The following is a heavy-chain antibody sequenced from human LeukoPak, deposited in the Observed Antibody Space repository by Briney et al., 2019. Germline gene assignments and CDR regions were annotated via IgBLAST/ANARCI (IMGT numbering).Heavy chain of an antibody. V-gene: IGHV4-39*07. J-gene: IGHJ4*02. D-gene: IGHD5-18*01. CDR2: IYYSGST. Sequence: SETLSLTCIVPGVSISSNSYYWGWIRQPPGKGLEWIGSIYYSGSTYYNPSLKSRVTISVDTSKNQFSLKLRSVTAADTAVYYCASNNHRDGYSYGDYYFDYWGQGTLVTVSS. CDR1: GVSISSNSYY. CDR3: ASNNHRDGYSYGDYYFDY.